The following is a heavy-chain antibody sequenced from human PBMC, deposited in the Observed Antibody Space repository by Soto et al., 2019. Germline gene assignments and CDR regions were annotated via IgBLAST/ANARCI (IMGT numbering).Heavy chain of an antibody. D-gene: IGHD2-15*01. J-gene: IGHJ4*01. CDR1: GFTFSSYS. CDR2: ISSSSSYI. CDR3: ARGSYCSGGSGYAGRTGGLDY. V-gene: IGHV3-21*01. Sequence: EVQLVESGGGLVKPGGSLRLSCAASGFTFSSYSMNWVRQAPGKGLECVSYISSSSSYIYYADSVKGRFTISRDNAKNSLYLQMNSLRAEDTAVYYCARGSYCSGGSGYAGRTGGLDYWGHGTLVTVSS.